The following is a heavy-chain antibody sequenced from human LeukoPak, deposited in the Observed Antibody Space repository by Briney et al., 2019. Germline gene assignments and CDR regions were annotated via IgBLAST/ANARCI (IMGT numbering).Heavy chain of an antibody. CDR3: ARDAPLGTNWFDP. D-gene: IGHD1-1*01. J-gene: IGHJ5*02. V-gene: IGHV1-69*04. CDR2: IIPILGIA. CDR1: GYTFTGYY. Sequence: GASVKVSCKASGYTFTGYYMHWVRQAPGQGLEWMGRIIPILGIANYAQKFQGRVTITADKSTSTAYMELSSLRSEDTAVYYCARDAPLGTNWFDPWGQGTLVTVSS.